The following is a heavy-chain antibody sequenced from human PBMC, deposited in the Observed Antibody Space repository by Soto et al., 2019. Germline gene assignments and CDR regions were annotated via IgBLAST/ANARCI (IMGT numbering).Heavy chain of an antibody. CDR1: GDRVSSNSAA. J-gene: IGHJ5*02. D-gene: IGHD3-3*01. Sequence: SQTLSLTCAISGDRVSSNSAAWNWIRQSPSRGLEWLGRTYYRSKWYNDYAVSVKSRITINPDTSKNQFSLQLNSVTPEDTAVYYCAREPGAYDFWSGYYPTYNWFDPWGQGTLVTVSS. CDR2: TYYRSKWYN. CDR3: AREPGAYDFWSGYYPTYNWFDP. V-gene: IGHV6-1*01.